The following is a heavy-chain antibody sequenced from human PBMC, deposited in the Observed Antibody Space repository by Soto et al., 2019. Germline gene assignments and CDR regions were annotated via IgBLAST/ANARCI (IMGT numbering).Heavy chain of an antibody. CDR2: ISAGGGNT. CDR1: GFTFSSYA. Sequence: EVQLLESGGGLVQPGGSLRLSCAASGFTFSSYAMSWVRQAPGKGLEWVSAISAGGGNTYYRDSVKGRFTISRDNSKNTRYLQMNGLRAEAPAVYFCAQTTPPIHWFAPWAQGTLVPVSS. CDR3: AQTTPPIHWFAP. V-gene: IGHV3-23*01. J-gene: IGHJ5*02. D-gene: IGHD1-1*01.